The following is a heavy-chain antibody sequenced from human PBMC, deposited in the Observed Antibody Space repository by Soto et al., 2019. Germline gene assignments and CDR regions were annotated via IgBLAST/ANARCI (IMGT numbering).Heavy chain of an antibody. CDR3: AREQKAHAFDI. J-gene: IGHJ3*02. CDR1: GFTFSSYG. CDR2: ISYDGSNK. V-gene: IGHV3-30*03. Sequence: QVQLVESGGGVVQPGRSLRLSCAASGFTFSSYGMHWVRQAPGKGLEWVAVISYDGSNKYYADSVKGLFTISRDNSKNTLYLQMNSLRAEDTAVYYYAREQKAHAFDIWGQGTMVTVSS.